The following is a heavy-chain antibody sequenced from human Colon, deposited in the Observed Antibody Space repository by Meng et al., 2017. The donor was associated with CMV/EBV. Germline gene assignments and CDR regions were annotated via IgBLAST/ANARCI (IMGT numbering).Heavy chain of an antibody. D-gene: IGHD3-3*01. CDR3: ARGLDYNFWSGSYTSTFFFDS. Sequence: SVKVSCKASGGTFSSYAISWVRQAPGQGLEWMGGIIPIFGTANYAQKFQGRVTITTDESTSTVYMELSSLRSEDTAVYFCARGLDYNFWSGSYTSTFFFDSWGQGTLVTVSS. CDR2: IIPIFGTA. CDR1: GGTFSSYA. V-gene: IGHV1-69*05. J-gene: IGHJ4*02.